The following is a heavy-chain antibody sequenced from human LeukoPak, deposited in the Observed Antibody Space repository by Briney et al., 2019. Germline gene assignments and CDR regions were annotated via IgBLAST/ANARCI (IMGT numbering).Heavy chain of an antibody. V-gene: IGHV4-59*01. Sequence: SETLSLTCTVSGGSISNYYWNWIRQLPGKGLEWIGYIYYTGSTNYNPSLKSRVTMSVDTSKNQFSLNLRSVTPEDTAVYYCARNLIPEQLVLNFWGQGTLVTVSS. D-gene: IGHD6-13*01. CDR1: GGSISNYY. J-gene: IGHJ4*02. CDR3: ARNLIPEQLVLNF. CDR2: IYYTGST.